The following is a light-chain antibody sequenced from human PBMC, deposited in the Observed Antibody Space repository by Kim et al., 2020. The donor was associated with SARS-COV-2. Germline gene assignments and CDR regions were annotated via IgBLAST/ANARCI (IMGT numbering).Light chain of an antibody. CDR3: QQYGSSPRT. Sequence: EIVLTQSPGTLSLSPGERATLSCRASQSVSSSYLAYYQQKPGQAPMLLIYGASSRATGIPDRFSGSGSGTDFTLTISRLEPEDFAVYYCQQYGSSPRTFGQGTKVDIK. CDR2: GAS. V-gene: IGKV3-20*01. CDR1: QSVSSSY. J-gene: IGKJ1*01.